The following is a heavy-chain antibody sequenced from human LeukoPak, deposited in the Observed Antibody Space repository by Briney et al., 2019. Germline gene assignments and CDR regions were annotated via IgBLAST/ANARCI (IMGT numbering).Heavy chain of an antibody. Sequence: SETLSLTCAVYGGSFSGYYWSWIRQPPGKGLEWIGEINHSGSTNYNPSLKSRVTISVDTSKNQFSLKLSSVTAADTAVYYCARIYTAMVTMNHFGYWGQGTLVTVSS. CDR1: GGSFSGYY. CDR3: ARIYTAMVTMNHFGY. D-gene: IGHD5-18*01. CDR2: INHSGST. J-gene: IGHJ4*02. V-gene: IGHV4-34*01.